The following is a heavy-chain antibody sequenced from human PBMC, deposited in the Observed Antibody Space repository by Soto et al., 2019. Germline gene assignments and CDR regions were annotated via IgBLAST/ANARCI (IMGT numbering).Heavy chain of an antibody. CDR3: AKRKFDEK. CDR2: ISDTGGRT. CDR1: GFTFRSYG. Sequence: EVQLLESGGRFVQPGGSLRLSCAASGFTFRSYGMSWVRQAPGKGLELISAISDTGGRTDYADSVKGRFTISRDKSKNTLFLQMNTRPAEDTGVYDCAKRKFDEKWGQGTLVTVS. J-gene: IGHJ4*02. V-gene: IGHV3-23*01.